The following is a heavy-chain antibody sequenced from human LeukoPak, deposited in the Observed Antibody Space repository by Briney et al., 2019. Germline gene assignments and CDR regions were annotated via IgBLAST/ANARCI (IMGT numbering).Heavy chain of an antibody. J-gene: IGHJ4*02. Sequence: GGSLRLSCAASGFTFSSYAMHWVRQAPGKGLEYVSVISSNGGSTYYVNSVKGRFTISRDNSKNTLYLQMGSLRGEDMAVYYCARGHCGGDCDSPIDYWGQGTLVTVSA. V-gene: IGHV3-64*01. CDR1: GFTFSSYA. CDR3: ARGHCGGDCDSPIDY. CDR2: ISSNGGST. D-gene: IGHD2-21*02.